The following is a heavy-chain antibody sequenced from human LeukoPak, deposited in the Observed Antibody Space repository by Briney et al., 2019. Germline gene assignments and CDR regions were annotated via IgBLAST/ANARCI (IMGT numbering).Heavy chain of an antibody. CDR3: ARDKNTAMACDY. CDR1: GFTFSSYS. D-gene: IGHD5-18*01. V-gene: IGHV3-48*04. CDR2: ISSSSSII. J-gene: IGHJ4*02. Sequence: GGSLRLSCAASGFTFSSYSMNWVRQAPGKGLEWVSYISSSSSIIYYADSVKGRFTISRDNAKNSLYLQMNSLRAEDTAVYYCARDKNTAMACDYWGLGTLVTVSS.